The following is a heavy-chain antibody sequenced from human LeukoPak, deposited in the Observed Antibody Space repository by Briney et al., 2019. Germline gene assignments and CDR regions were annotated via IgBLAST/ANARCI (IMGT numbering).Heavy chain of an antibody. Sequence: PSQTLSLTCTVSGGSISSGSYYWSWIRQPAGKGLEWIGRIYTSGSTNYNPSLKSRVTISVDTSKNQFSLKLSSVTAADTAVYYCARELYDFWSGYYLNYWGQGTLVTASS. D-gene: IGHD3-3*01. V-gene: IGHV4-61*02. CDR2: IYTSGST. CDR1: GGSISSGSYY. J-gene: IGHJ4*02. CDR3: ARELYDFWSGYYLNY.